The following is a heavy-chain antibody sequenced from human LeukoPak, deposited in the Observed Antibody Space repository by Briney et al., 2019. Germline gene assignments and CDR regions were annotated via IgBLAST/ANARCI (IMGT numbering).Heavy chain of an antibody. Sequence: PGGSLRLSCAASGYTFTSYAMSWVRQAPGKGLEWVSAISGSGGSTYYADSVKGRFTISRENSKNTMNMQMDSVGAEETAVYYCAKETVVAKSPGFDYWGQGTLVTVSS. V-gene: IGHV3-23*01. CDR3: AKETVVAKSPGFDY. CDR1: GYTFTSYA. D-gene: IGHD5-12*01. J-gene: IGHJ4*02. CDR2: ISGSGGST.